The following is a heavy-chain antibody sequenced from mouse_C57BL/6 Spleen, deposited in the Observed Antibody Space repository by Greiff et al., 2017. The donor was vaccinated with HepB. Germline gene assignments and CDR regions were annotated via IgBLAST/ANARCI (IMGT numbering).Heavy chain of an antibody. CDR2: IYTGDGDT. D-gene: IGHD1-1*01. V-gene: IGHV1-80*01. CDR1: GYAFSSYW. J-gene: IGHJ2*01. Sequence: QVQLQQSGAELVKPGASVKISCKASGYAFSSYWMNWVKQRPGKGLEWIGQIYTGDGDTNYNGKFKGKATLTADKSSSTAYMQLSSLTSEDSAVYFCARPDGSSYGYFDYWGQGTTLTVSS. CDR3: ARPDGSSYGYFDY.